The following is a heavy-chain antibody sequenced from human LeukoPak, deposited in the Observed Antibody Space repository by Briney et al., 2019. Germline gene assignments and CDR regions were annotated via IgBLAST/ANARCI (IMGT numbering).Heavy chain of an antibody. Sequence: PGGSLRLYGAASGFTFSSYGMHWVRQAPGKGLEWVAVIWYGGSNKYYADSVKGRFTISRDNSKNTLYLQMNSLRAEDTAVYYCARVLSSGVQLPLGYWGQGTLVTVSS. V-gene: IGHV3-33*08. CDR1: GFTFSSYG. J-gene: IGHJ4*02. D-gene: IGHD2-2*01. CDR3: ARVLSSGVQLPLGY. CDR2: IWYGGSNK.